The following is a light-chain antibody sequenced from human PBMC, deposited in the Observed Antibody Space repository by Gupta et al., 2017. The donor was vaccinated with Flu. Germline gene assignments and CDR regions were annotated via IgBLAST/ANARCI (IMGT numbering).Light chain of an antibody. Sequence: HSALTQPASVSGSPGQSITISCTGTSSDVGGYNYVSWYQQHPGKAPKLMIYEVSNRPAGVSIRFSGSKSGNTASLTISGLQAEDEADYYCSSYTSSSTLVFGTGTKVTVL. CDR1: SSDVGGYNY. V-gene: IGLV2-14*01. CDR2: EVS. CDR3: SSYTSSSTLV. J-gene: IGLJ1*01.